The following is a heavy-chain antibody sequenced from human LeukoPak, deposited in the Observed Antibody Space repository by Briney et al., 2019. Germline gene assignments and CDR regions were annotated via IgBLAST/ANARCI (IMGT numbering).Heavy chain of an antibody. J-gene: IGHJ4*02. CDR1: GGSISSYY. D-gene: IGHD6-19*01. CDR2: ISYSGST. Sequence: SETLSLTCTVSGGSISSYYWSWIRQPPGKGLEWIGYISYSGSTNYNPSLKSRVTLSVDTSKNQFSLKLSSVTAADTAVYYCARWDHSSGWYRFDYWGQETLVSVSS. CDR3: ARWDHSSGWYRFDY. V-gene: IGHV4-59*12.